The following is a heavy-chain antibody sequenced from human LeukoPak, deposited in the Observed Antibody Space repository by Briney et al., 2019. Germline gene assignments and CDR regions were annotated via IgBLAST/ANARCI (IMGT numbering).Heavy chain of an antibody. J-gene: IGHJ3*02. CDR3: AKEYDILTGYYAFDI. CDR1: GFTFSSYG. CDR2: LRYDGSNK. V-gene: IGHV3-30*02. Sequence: PGGSLRLSCAASGFTFSSYGMHWVRQAPGKGLEWVAFLRYDGSNKYYADSVKGRFTISRDNSKNTPYLQMNSLRAEDTAVYYCAKEYDILTGYYAFDIWGQGTMVTVSS. D-gene: IGHD3-9*01.